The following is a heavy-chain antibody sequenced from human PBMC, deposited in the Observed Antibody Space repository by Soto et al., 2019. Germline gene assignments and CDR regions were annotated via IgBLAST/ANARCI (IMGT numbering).Heavy chain of an antibody. CDR1: GYTFTSYG. J-gene: IGHJ4*02. CDR3: ARDVLWFGERHNNFDY. CDR2: ISAYNGNT. Sequence: ASVKVSCKASGYTFTSYGISWVRQAPGQGLEWMGWISAYNGNTNYAQKLQGRVTMTTDTSTSTAYMELRSLRSDDTAVYYCARDVLWFGERHNNFDYWGQGTLVTVSS. D-gene: IGHD3-10*01. V-gene: IGHV1-18*01.